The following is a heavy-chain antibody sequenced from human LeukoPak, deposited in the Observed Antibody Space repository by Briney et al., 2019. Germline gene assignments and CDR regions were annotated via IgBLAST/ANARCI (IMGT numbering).Heavy chain of an antibody. D-gene: IGHD2-2*01. CDR2: ISAYNGNT. J-gene: IGHJ6*02. Sequence: ASVKVSCKASGYTFTSYGISWVRQAPGQRLEWMGWISAYNGNTNYAQKLQGRVTMTTDTSTSTAYMELRSLRSDDTAVYYCARRSFGVLVPAASFYYYGMDVWGQGTTVTVSS. V-gene: IGHV1-18*01. CDR3: ARRSFGVLVPAASFYYYGMDV. CDR1: GYTFTSYG.